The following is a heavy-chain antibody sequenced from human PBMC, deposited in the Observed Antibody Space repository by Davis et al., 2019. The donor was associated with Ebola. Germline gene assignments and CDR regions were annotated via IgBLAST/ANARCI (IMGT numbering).Heavy chain of an antibody. Sequence: PGGSLRLSCAASGFTFSSYWMHWVRQVPGGGLEWVARINNDGTTTSYAGSVQGRFTISRDNAMDTLYLQMNYLTAEDTAVYYCESETRLGYWGQGTLVTVSS. D-gene: IGHD1-1*01. V-gene: IGHV3-74*01. CDR3: ESETRLGY. CDR1: GFTFSSYW. J-gene: IGHJ4*02. CDR2: INNDGTTT.